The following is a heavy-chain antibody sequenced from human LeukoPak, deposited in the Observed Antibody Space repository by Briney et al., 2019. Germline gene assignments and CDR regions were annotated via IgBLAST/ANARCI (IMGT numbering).Heavy chain of an antibody. CDR2: ISGSGGST. Sequence: GGSLRLSCAASGFTFSSYAMSWVRQAPGKGLEWVSAISGSGGSTYYADSAKGRFTISRDNSKNTLYLQMNSLRAEDTAVYYCAKSTSMIVVVIKEEGLDYWGQGTLVTVSS. V-gene: IGHV3-23*01. CDR3: AKSTSMIVVVIKEEGLDY. CDR1: GFTFSSYA. D-gene: IGHD3-22*01. J-gene: IGHJ4*02.